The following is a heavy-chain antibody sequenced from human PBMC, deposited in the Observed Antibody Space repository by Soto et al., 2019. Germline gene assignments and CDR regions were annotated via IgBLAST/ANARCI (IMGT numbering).Heavy chain of an antibody. D-gene: IGHD2-2*01. CDR3: ARSDCSSTSCFSFDY. CDR2: INPGGGST. CDR1: GYTFTSYY. J-gene: IGHJ4*02. V-gene: IGHV1-46*03. Sequence: QVQLVQSGAEVKKPGASVKVSCKASGYTFTSYYMHWVRQAPGQGLEWMGIINPGGGSTSYEQKFPGRGTMTRDTSTSTVYMELSSLRSEDTAVYYCARSDCSSTSCFSFDYWGQGTLVTVSS.